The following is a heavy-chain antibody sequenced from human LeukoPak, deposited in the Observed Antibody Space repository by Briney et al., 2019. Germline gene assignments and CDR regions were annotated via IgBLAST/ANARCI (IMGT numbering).Heavy chain of an antibody. J-gene: IGHJ5*02. D-gene: IGHD6-19*01. CDR2: IWYDGSNK. CDR3: VRVAVAGNLNNWFDP. V-gene: IGHV3-33*01. CDR1: GFTFSNYG. Sequence: PGRSLRLSCAASGFTFSNYGMHWVRQAPGKGLEWVAVIWYDGSNKYYADSVKGRFTISRDNSKNTLYLQMNSLRAEDTAVYYCVRVAVAGNLNNWFDPWGQGTLVTASS.